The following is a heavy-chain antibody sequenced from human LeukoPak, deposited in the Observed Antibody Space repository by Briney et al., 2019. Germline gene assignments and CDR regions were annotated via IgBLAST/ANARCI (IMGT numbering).Heavy chain of an antibody. D-gene: IGHD5-18*01. J-gene: IGHJ4*02. CDR2: INPNSGST. CDR3: ARVEYSYGCVDY. CDR1: GYTFTGYY. Sequence: TSVKVSCKASGYTFTGYYMHWVRQAPGQGLEWMGWINPNSGSTNYAQKFQGRVTMTRDTSISTAYMELSRLRSDDTAVYYCARVEYSYGCVDYWGQGTLVTVSS. V-gene: IGHV1-2*02.